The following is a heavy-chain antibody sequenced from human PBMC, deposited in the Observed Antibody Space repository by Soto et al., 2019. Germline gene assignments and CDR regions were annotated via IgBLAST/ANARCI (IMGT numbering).Heavy chain of an antibody. J-gene: IGHJ6*02. CDR3: ALHPPMYSSGWFPPSGMDV. D-gene: IGHD6-19*01. CDR2: ISGSTGNT. Sequence: GGSLRLSCAASGFTFSSYSMNWVRQAPGKGLEWVSTISGSTGNTYYADSVKGRFTISRDNSKNTLYLQMNSLRAEDTAVYYCALHPPMYSSGWFPPSGMDVWGQGTTVTVSS. V-gene: IGHV3-23*01. CDR1: GFTFSSYS.